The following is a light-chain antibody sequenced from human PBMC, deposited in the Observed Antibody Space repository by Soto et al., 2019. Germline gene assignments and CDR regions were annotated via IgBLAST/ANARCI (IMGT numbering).Light chain of an antibody. V-gene: IGKV3-11*01. CDR2: DAS. CDR3: QQRSNWPSIT. Sequence: EIVMTQSPATLSASPVARATLSGRGSQSVSSGFLAWYQQKPGQAPRLLIYDASNRATGIPARFSGSGSGTDFTLTISSLEPEDFAVYYCQQRSNWPSITFGQGTRLEIK. J-gene: IGKJ5*01. CDR1: QSVSSGF.